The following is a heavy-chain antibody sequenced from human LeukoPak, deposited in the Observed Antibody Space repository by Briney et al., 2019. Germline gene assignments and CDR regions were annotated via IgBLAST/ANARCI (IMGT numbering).Heavy chain of an antibody. CDR2: TSFDGGNK. V-gene: IGHV3-30*18. D-gene: IGHD6-13*01. CDR1: GHTFSSFG. CDR3: AKDHGTAAGTVDY. Sequence: VGSLRLSCAASGHTFSSFGMHWVRQAPGKGLEWVAVTSFDGGNKHSADSVKGRFTISRDNSKNTLYLQMNTLRVEDTAVYYCAKDHGTAAGTVDYWGQGTLVTLSS. J-gene: IGHJ4*02.